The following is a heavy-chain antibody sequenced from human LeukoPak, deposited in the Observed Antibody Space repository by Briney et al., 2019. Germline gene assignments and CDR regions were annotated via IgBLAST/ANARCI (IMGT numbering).Heavy chain of an antibody. CDR2: ISYGETNE. CDR3: VRDYYYDPSGSYGYYFDY. CDR1: GFTFSNYA. D-gene: IGHD3-22*01. J-gene: IGHJ4*02. Sequence: GGSLRLSCAASGFTFSNYAIHWVRQAPGKGLEWVAAISYGETNEFYANSVKGRFTISRDNFHNTVDLLMNSVIVEDTAVYYCVRDYYYDPSGSYGYYFDYWGRGTLVTVSS. V-gene: IGHV3-30-3*01.